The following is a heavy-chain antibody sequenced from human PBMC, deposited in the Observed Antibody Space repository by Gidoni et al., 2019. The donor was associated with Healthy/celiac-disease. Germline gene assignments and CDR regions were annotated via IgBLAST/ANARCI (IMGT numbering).Heavy chain of an antibody. CDR1: GYTLTELS. Sequence: QVQLVQSGAEVKKPGASVKVSCKVSGYTLTELSMHWVRQAPGKGLEWMGGFDPEDRETIYAQKFQGRVTMTEDTSTDTAYMELSSLRSEDTAVYYCATDHGGGNFRSYYFDYWGQGTLVTVSS. J-gene: IGHJ4*02. D-gene: IGHD2-21*02. CDR2: FDPEDRET. V-gene: IGHV1-24*01. CDR3: ATDHGGGNFRSYYFDY.